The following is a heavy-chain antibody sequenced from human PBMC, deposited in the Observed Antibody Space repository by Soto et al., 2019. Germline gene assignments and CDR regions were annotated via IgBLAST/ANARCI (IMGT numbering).Heavy chain of an antibody. J-gene: IGHJ4*02. Sequence: PSETLSLTCTVSGGSISSYYWSWIRQPPGKGLEWIGYIYYSGSTNYNPSLKTRLTISVDKSKNQFSLKLSSVTAADTAVYYCARVYSGSYSDSWGRGTLVTVSS. V-gene: IGHV4-59*12. CDR3: ARVYSGSYSDS. CDR2: IYYSGST. D-gene: IGHD1-26*01. CDR1: GGSISSYY.